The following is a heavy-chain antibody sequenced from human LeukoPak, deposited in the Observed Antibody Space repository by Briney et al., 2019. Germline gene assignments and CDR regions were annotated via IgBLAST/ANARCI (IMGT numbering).Heavy chain of an antibody. J-gene: IGHJ4*02. CDR3: ARVYGSGSYYDY. D-gene: IGHD3-10*01. Sequence: GASVKVSCKASGGTFSSYAISWVRQAPGQGLEWMGGIILIFGTANYAQKFQGRVTITADKSTSTAYMELSSLRSEDTAVYYCARVYGSGSYYDYWGQGTLVTVSS. V-gene: IGHV1-69*06. CDR2: IILIFGTA. CDR1: GGTFSSYA.